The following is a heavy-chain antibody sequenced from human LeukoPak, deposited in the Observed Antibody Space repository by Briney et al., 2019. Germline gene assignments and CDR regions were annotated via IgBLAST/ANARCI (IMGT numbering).Heavy chain of an antibody. J-gene: IGHJ5*02. CDR3: ARQLLGSIRFDP. D-gene: IGHD6-6*01. CDR2: IYYSGST. CDR1: GGSISSYY. V-gene: IGHV4-59*01. Sequence: SETLSLTCTVSGGSISSYYWSWIRQPPGKGLEWIGYIYYSGSTNYNPSLKSRVTISVDTSKNQLSLKLSSVTAADTAVYYCARQLLGSIRFDPWGQGTLVTVSS.